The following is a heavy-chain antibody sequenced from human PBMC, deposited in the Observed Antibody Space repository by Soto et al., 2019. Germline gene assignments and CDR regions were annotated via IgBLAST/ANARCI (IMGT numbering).Heavy chain of an antibody. J-gene: IGHJ4*02. CDR1: GGTFSSYA. CDR2: IIPIFGTA. D-gene: IGHD2-2*02. CDR3: ARGHQPLLHLGNFDY. V-gene: IGHV1-69*01. Sequence: QVQLVQSGAEVEEPGSSVKVSCKASGGTFSSYAISWVRQAPGQGLGWMGGIIPIFGTANYAQKFQGRVTITVDESTSTAYIELSSLRSEDTDVYYCARGHQPLLHLGNFDYWGQGTLVIVSS.